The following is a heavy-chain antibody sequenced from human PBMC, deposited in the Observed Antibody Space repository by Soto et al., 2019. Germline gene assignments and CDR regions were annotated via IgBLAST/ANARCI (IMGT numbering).Heavy chain of an antibody. CDR1: GGTFSRPA. CDR2: IIPIFGTA. CDR3: ARGWGYDSNDYYYAY. V-gene: IGHV1-69*01. D-gene: IGHD3-22*01. Sequence: QVQLVQSWADVRKPGSSVKVSCKASGGTFSRPAISWVRQAPGQGLAWMGGIIPIFGTANHAQQFQGRVTIIADESTSSVYMEFSSMRSEDTAMYYCARGWGYDSNDYYYAYLGQGTLVIVSS. J-gene: IGHJ4*02.